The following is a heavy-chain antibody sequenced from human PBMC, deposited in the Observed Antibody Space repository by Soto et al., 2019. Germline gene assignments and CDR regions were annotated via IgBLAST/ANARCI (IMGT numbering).Heavy chain of an antibody. V-gene: IGHV3-33*01. Sequence: GGSLRFSCAASGFTFSSYGMHWVRQAPGKGLEWVAVIWYDGSNKYYADSVKGRFTISRDNSKNTLYLQMNSLRAEDTAVYYCARDPKSMKYYDSSGFDYWGQGTLVTVSS. D-gene: IGHD3-22*01. CDR2: IWYDGSNK. J-gene: IGHJ4*02. CDR1: GFTFSSYG. CDR3: ARDPKSMKYYDSSGFDY.